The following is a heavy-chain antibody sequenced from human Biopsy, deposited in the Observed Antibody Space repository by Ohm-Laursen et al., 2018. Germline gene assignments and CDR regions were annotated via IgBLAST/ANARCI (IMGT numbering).Heavy chain of an antibody. CDR1: GFTFSSYV. J-gene: IGHJ4*01. D-gene: IGHD7-27*01. V-gene: IGHV3-23*01. CDR2: IDVSEDNT. Sequence: SLRLSCTASGFTFSSYVMSRVRQAPGKGLEWVSHIDVSEDNTYYADSVRGRFTISRDNSKKMVHLQINSLRADDTAVYYCVKHWGGYNFDSWGQGTLVTVSS. CDR3: VKHWGGYNFDS.